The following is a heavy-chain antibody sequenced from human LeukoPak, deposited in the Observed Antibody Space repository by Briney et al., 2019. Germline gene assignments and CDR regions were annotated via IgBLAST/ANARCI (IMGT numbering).Heavy chain of an antibody. J-gene: IGHJ4*02. V-gene: IGHV3-48*01. CDR1: GFTFSSYS. Sequence: GGSLRLSCAASGFTFSSYSMNWVRQAPGKGLEWVSYISSSSSTIYYADSVKGRFTISRDNSKNTLYLQMNSLRAEDTAVYYCAHGSLYQLDYWGQGTLVTVSS. CDR2: ISSSSSTI. D-gene: IGHD2-2*01. CDR3: AHGSLYQLDY.